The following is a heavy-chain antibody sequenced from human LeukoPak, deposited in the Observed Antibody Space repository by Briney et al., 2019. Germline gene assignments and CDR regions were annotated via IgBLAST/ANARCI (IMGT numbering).Heavy chain of an antibody. V-gene: IGHV5-51*01. D-gene: IGHD6-6*01. CDR1: GYSFSNYW. Sequence: GVSLKISCKGSGYSFSNYWIGWVRQMPGKGLEWMAIIKPGNSDTKYNPAFQGQVTISADKSISTAYLQWGSLKASDSAMYYCARRSSSEFWGQGTLVTVSS. CDR3: ARRSSSEF. CDR2: IKPGNSDT. J-gene: IGHJ4*02.